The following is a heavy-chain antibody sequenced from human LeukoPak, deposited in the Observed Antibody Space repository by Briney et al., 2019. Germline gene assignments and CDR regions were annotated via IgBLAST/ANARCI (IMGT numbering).Heavy chain of an antibody. CDR3: ANSVVVVAARGYFDY. Sequence: GGSLRLSCAASGFTFSSYAMSWVRQAPGKGLEWVSAISGSGGSTYYADSVKGRFTISRDNSKNTLYLQMNSLRAEDTAVYYCANSVVVVAARGYFDYWGQGTLVTVSS. D-gene: IGHD2-15*01. CDR1: GFTFSSYA. V-gene: IGHV3-23*01. CDR2: ISGSGGST. J-gene: IGHJ4*02.